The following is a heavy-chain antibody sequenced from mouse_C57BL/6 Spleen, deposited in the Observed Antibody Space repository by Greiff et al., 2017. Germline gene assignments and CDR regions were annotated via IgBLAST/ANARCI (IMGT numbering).Heavy chain of an antibody. CDR2: INPSNGGT. Sequence: QVHVKQPGTELVKPGASVKLSCKASGYTFTSYWMHWVKQRPGQGLEWIGNINPSNGGTNYNEKFKSKATLTVDKSSSTAYMQLSSLTSEDSAVYYCARVYYDYEGFDYWGQGTTLTVSS. D-gene: IGHD2-4*01. J-gene: IGHJ2*01. V-gene: IGHV1-53*01. CDR3: ARVYYDYEGFDY. CDR1: GYTFTSYW.